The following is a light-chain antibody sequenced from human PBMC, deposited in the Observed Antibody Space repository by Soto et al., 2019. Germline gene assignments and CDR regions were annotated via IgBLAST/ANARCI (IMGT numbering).Light chain of an antibody. CDR1: SGINVGTYR. V-gene: IGLV5-45*03. CDR3: MICHNRAYV. J-gene: IGLJ7*01. Sequence: QSALTQPSSLSASPGASASITCTLRSGINVGTYRISWYQQKPGSPPQYLLNYKTDSDHQQGSGVPSRFSGSKDASANAGIILISSLESEDEADYYCMICHNRAYVFGAGTQLTVL. CDR2: YKTDSDH.